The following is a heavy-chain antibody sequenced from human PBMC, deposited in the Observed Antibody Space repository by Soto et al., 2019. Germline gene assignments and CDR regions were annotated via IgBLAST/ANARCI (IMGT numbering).Heavy chain of an antibody. CDR2: INPNSGGT. CDR1: GYTFTGYY. D-gene: IGHD3-3*01. J-gene: IGHJ5*02. V-gene: IGHV1-2*04. CDR3: ARGTRLRFLEWSYKKYNWFDP. Sequence: VASVKVSCKASGYTFTGYYMHWVRQAPGQGLEWMGWINPNSGGTNYAQKFQGWVTMTRDTSISTAYMELSRLRSDDTAVYYCARGTRLRFLEWSYKKYNWFDPWGQGTLVTVSS.